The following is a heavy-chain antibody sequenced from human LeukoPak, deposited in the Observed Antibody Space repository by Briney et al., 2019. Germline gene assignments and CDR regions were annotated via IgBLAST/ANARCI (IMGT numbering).Heavy chain of an antibody. Sequence: GSLRLSCAASGFTFSTFVMHWVRQVPGKGLEWVAVKDYCADSVKGRFTASKDNSKSTLYLQMNSLRAEDTAIYYCAKYLCSDTSCSSRGIDYWGQGTLVTVSS. CDR3: AKYLCSDTSCSSRGIDY. V-gene: IGHV3-30*18. CDR1: GFTFSTFV. J-gene: IGHJ4*02. CDR2: KD. D-gene: IGHD2-2*01.